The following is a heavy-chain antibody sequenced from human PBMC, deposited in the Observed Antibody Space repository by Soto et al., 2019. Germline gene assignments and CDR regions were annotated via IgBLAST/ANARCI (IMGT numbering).Heavy chain of an antibody. CDR3: ARHGVDYGDYASYYYYGMDV. V-gene: IGHV4-39*01. CDR1: GGSISSSTYY. D-gene: IGHD4-17*01. J-gene: IGHJ6*02. CDR2: IYYSGSA. Sequence: QLQLQESGPGLEKPSETLSLTCTVSGGSISSSTYYWGWIRQPPGKGLEWIGMIYYSGSAYYNPSLKSRVTISIDTSKNQFSLGLSSGTAADTAVYYCARHGVDYGDYASYYYYGMDVWGRGTTVTVSS.